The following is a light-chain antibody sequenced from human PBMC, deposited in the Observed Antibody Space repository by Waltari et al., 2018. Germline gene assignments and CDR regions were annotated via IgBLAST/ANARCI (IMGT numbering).Light chain of an antibody. Sequence: IQLTQSPSSLSASVGARVTITCRASQDINSFLAWYQQKPEKAPKVLIYAASTLQSGVPSRFSGSGSGTEFTLTISSLQPEDFATYYCQHFKSYPLTFGGGTKVEIK. V-gene: IGKV1-9*01. J-gene: IGKJ4*01. CDR2: AAS. CDR1: QDINSF. CDR3: QHFKSYPLT.